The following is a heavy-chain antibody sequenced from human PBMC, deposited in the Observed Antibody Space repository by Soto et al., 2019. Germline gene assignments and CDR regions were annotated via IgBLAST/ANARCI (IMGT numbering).Heavy chain of an antibody. D-gene: IGHD3-22*01. J-gene: IGHJ6*02. V-gene: IGHV4-31*03. CDR2: IYYSGST. CDR3: ARDSYYYDSSGYYYGTYYYYGMDV. CDR1: GGSISSGGYY. Sequence: SSETLSLTCTVSGGSISSGGYYWSWIRQHPGKGLEWIGYIYYSGSTYYNPSLKSRVTISVDTSKNQFSLKLSSVTAADTAVYYCARDSYYYDSSGYYYGTYYYYGMDVWGQGTTVTVSS.